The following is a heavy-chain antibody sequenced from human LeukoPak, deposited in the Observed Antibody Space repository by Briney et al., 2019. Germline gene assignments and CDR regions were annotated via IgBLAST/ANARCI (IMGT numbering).Heavy chain of an antibody. D-gene: IGHD3-9*01. CDR1: GFIFTSYS. V-gene: IGHV3-48*01. Sequence: GGSLRLSCVASGFIFTSYSMNWVRQAPGKGLEWLSYISSRSSPIFYADSVKGRFTVSRDNAKNSLYLQMNSLRAEDTAVYYCARDIGLTVTLDYWGQGVLVTVSS. CDR2: ISSRSSPI. CDR3: ARDIGLTVTLDY. J-gene: IGHJ4*02.